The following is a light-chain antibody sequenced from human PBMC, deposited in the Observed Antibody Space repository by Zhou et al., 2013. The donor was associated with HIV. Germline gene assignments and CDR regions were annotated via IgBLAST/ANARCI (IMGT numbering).Light chain of an antibody. CDR1: QTISSW. CDR2: KAS. CDR3: QQRYIGIT. V-gene: IGKV1-5*03. Sequence: DIQMTQSPSTLSASVGDRVTITCRANQTISSWLAWYQQKPGKAPKLLVYKASSLESGVPSRFSGSGYGTEFTLTISSLQPDDFATYYCQQRYIGITFGGGTKVDIK. J-gene: IGKJ4*01.